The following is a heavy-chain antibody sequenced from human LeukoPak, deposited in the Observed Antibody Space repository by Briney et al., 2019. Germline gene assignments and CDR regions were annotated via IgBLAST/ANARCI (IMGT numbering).Heavy chain of an antibody. J-gene: IGHJ6*02. D-gene: IGHD3-10*01. Sequence: ASVKVSCKASGYTFTNYYMHWVRQAPGQGLEWMGVIDPSAGSTTYAQKFQGRVTMTRDTATSTVYMELSSLRSEDTAVYYCARGPITSGSYYDYYYNYNMDVWGQGTTVTVSS. CDR2: IDPSAGST. CDR1: GYTFTNYY. V-gene: IGHV1-46*01. CDR3: ARGPITSGSYYDYYYNYNMDV.